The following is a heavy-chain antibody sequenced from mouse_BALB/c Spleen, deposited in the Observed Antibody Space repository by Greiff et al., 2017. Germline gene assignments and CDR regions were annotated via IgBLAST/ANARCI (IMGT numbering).Heavy chain of an antibody. Sequence: EVKLVESGGGLVQPGGSRKLSCAASGFTFSSFGMHWVRQAPEKGLEWVAYISSGSSTIYYADTVKGRLTISRDNPKNTLFLQMTSLRSEDTAMYYCARREGKNWYFDVWGAGTTVTVSS. V-gene: IGHV5-17*02. D-gene: IGHD2-1*01. J-gene: IGHJ1*01. CDR3: ARREGKNWYFDV. CDR2: ISSGSSTI. CDR1: GFTFSSFG.